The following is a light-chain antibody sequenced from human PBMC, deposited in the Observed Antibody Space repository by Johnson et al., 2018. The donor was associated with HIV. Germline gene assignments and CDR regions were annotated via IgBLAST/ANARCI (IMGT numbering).Light chain of an antibody. CDR1: SSNIGNNY. CDR2: ENN. J-gene: IGLJ1*01. Sequence: QSVLTQPPSVSAAPGQKVTISCSGSSSNIGNNYVSWYQQLPGTAPKVLIYENNKRPSGIPDRFSGSKSGTSATLGITGLQAGDEAEYYCGTWDGTMSGVFGTGTKVTVL. V-gene: IGLV1-51*02. CDR3: GTWDGTMSGV.